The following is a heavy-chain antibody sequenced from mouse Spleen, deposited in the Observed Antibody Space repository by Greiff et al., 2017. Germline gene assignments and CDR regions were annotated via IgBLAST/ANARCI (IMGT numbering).Heavy chain of an antibody. CDR2: INPNNGGT. J-gene: IGHJ4*01. V-gene: IGHV1-22*01. Sequence: VQLQQSGPELVKPGASVKMSCKASGYTFTDYNMHWVKQSHGKSLEWIGYINPNNGGTSYNQKFKGKATLTVNKSSSTAYMELRSLTSEDSAVYYCARGGLLLRSSYAMDYWGQGTSVTVSS. D-gene: IGHD1-1*01. CDR1: GYTFTDYN. CDR3: ARGGLLLRSSYAMDY.